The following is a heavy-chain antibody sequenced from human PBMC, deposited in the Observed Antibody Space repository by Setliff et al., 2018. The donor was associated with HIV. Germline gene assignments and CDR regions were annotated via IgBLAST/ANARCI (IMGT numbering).Heavy chain of an antibody. CDR1: GGSINSYY. D-gene: IGHD1-26*01. Sequence: SETLSLTCTVSGGSINSYYWNWIRQSPGKGLEWIGYIGYNGDTSYNPSLNSRVTMSVDTSKNQFSLKLNSVTAADTAVYYCEAATVGETGYYGIDVWGPGTTFTV. V-gene: IGHV4-59*01. CDR3: EAATVGETGYYGIDV. CDR2: IGYNGDT. J-gene: IGHJ6*02.